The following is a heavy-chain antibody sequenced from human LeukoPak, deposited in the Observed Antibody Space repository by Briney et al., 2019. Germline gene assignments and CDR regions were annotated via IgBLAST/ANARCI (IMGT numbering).Heavy chain of an antibody. V-gene: IGHV4-4*02. CDR1: FSTFNKAW. D-gene: IGHD3-22*01. CDR2: INHSGST. CDR3: ARGFYDSSGYLIDF. Sequence: GSLRLSCAASFSTFNKAWMNWVRQPPGKGLEWIGEINHSGSTNYNPSLKSRVTISVDRSKNQFSLKLSSVTAADTAVYYCARGFYDSSGYLIDFWGQGTLVTVSS. J-gene: IGHJ4*02.